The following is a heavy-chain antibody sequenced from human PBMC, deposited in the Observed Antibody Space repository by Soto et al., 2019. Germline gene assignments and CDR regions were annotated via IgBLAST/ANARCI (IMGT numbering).Heavy chain of an antibody. CDR2: IWYDGSNQ. D-gene: IGHD3-22*01. Sequence: QVQLVESGGGVVQPGRSLRLSCAASGFTFSSYGMHWVRQAPGKGLEWVAVIWYDGSNQYYADSVKGRFTISRDNSKNTLYLQMNSLRAEDTAVYYCARVTYYYDSSGYLLYYWGQGTLVTVSS. J-gene: IGHJ4*02. CDR3: ARVTYYYDSSGYLLYY. CDR1: GFTFSSYG. V-gene: IGHV3-33*01.